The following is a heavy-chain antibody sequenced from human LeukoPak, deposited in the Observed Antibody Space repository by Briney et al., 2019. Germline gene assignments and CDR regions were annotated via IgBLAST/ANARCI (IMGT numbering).Heavy chain of an antibody. CDR3: AKDRMAPLGELSLVYFDY. D-gene: IGHD3-16*02. CDR1: GFTFSDYY. V-gene: IGHV3-23*01. Sequence: GGSLRLSCAASGFTFSDYYMSWVRQAPGRGLEWVSVISANSGATYYADSVKGRFTISRDNSKNTRYLQMNSLRAEDTAVYYCAKDRMAPLGELSLVYFDYWGQGTLVTVSS. CDR2: ISANSGAT. J-gene: IGHJ4*02.